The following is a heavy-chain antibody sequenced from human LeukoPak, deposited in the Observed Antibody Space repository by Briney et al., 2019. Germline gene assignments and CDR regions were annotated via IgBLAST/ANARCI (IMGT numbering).Heavy chain of an antibody. D-gene: IGHD3-16*02. J-gene: IGHJ4*02. CDR3: ASGEDLLLGNYRSHCPRD. CDR1: GFTFSIYA. V-gene: IGHV3-23*01. CDR2: VSGSGSNT. Sequence: PGGSLRLSCAASGFTFSIYAMTWVRQAPGRGLEWVSVVSGSGSNTYYADSVKGRFTISRDNSKNTLYLQMNSLRAEDTAVYYCASGEDLLLGNYRSHCPRDWGQGTLVTVSS.